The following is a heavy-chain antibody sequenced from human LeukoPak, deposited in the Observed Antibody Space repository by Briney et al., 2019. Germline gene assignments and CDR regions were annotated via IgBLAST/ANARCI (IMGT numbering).Heavy chain of an antibody. Sequence: QPGGSLRLSCAASGFSVSNYWMHWVRHAPGKGLVWVSRINVDGSVTSYADSVKGRFTISRDNAKNSLYLQMNSLRAEDTAVYYCAAAGDGYNHNGARYWGQGTLVTVSS. J-gene: IGHJ4*02. CDR1: GFSVSNYW. D-gene: IGHD5-24*01. CDR3: AAAGDGYNHNGARY. V-gene: IGHV3-74*01. CDR2: INVDGSVT.